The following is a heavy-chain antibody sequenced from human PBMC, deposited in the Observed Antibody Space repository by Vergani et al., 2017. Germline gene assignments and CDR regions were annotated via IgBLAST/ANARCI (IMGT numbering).Heavy chain of an antibody. J-gene: IGHJ5*01. CDR1: GFRFNTYW. V-gene: IGHV3-74*03. D-gene: IGHD2-8*02. CDR3: VRTEYCTGIACNTRFDS. CDR2: IDEYGNRA. Sequence: EVQLVESGGGSVQSGGSLRLSCVASGFRFNTYWIHWVRHVPGQGLMWVARIDEYGNRATYGDFETGRFTISRDKAKNTVFLQMNNLRADDAGVYYCVRTEYCTGIACNTRFDSWGQGALVTVSS.